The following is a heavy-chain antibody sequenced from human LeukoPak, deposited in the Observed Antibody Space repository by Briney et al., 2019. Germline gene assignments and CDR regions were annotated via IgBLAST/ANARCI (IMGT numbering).Heavy chain of an antibody. D-gene: IGHD1-26*01. CDR3: AREFFDREGGTTVLDY. CDR2: INSDGSST. V-gene: IGHV3-74*01. Sequence: GGSLRLSCAASGFTFSVYWMHWVRQAPGRGLVWVSLINSDGSSTRYADSVKGRFTISRDNAKNTLYLQMNSLRAEDTAVYYCAREFFDREGGTTVLDYWGQGTLVTVSS. CDR1: GFTFSVYW. J-gene: IGHJ4*02.